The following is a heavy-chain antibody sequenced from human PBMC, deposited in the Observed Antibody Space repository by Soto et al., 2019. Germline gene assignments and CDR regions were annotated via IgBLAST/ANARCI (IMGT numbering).Heavy chain of an antibody. V-gene: IGHV4-4*02. Sequence: QVQLQESGPGLVKPSGTLSLTCAVSGGSISSSNWWSWVRQPPGKGLEWLGEIYHSGSTNYNPSLKSRVTISVDKSQNQCSLKLSSVTAADTAVYYCARDNRHCTNGVCRSFDYWGQGTLVTVSS. CDR1: GGSISSSNW. CDR3: ARDNRHCTNGVCRSFDY. J-gene: IGHJ4*02. CDR2: IYHSGST. D-gene: IGHD2-8*01.